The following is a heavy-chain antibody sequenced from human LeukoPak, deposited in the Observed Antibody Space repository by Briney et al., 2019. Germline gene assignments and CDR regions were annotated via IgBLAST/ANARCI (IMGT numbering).Heavy chain of an antibody. CDR1: GFTFSTND. J-gene: IGHJ4*02. CDR2: ISVIGGST. D-gene: IGHD6-19*01. V-gene: IGHV3-23*01. Sequence: GGSLSLFCAASGFTFSTNDMSWVRQPSGKGLEWVSAISVIGGSTYYADSVKSRFTTSSNNSNNTLYLQMNSLRAEYTAVYYCAKGGWLEYWGQGTLVTVSS. CDR3: AKGGWLEY.